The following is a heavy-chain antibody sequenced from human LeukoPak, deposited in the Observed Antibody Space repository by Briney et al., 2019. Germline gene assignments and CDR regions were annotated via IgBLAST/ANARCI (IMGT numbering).Heavy chain of an antibody. CDR3: ARARAVAGTLYYYYGMDV. Sequence: PSETLSLTRTVSGYSISSGYYWGWIRQPPGKGLEWIGRIYHSGTTYYNPSLKSRVTISVDTPKHQFSRKLSSVTAADTAVYYCARARAVAGTLYYYYGMDVWGQGTTVTVSS. J-gene: IGHJ6*02. CDR2: IYHSGTT. D-gene: IGHD6-19*01. V-gene: IGHV4-38-2*02. CDR1: GYSISSGYY.